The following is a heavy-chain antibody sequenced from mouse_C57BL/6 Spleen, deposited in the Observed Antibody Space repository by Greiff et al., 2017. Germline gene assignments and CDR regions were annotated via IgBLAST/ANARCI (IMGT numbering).Heavy chain of an antibody. Sequence: VQLQQSGAELARPGASVKLSCKASGYTFTSYGISWVKQRTGQGLEWIGEIYPRSGNTYYNEKFKGKATLTADKSSSTAYMELRSLTSEDSAVYFCARGGITTVVATRGFDYWGQGTTLTVSS. V-gene: IGHV1-81*01. CDR1: GYTFTSYG. J-gene: IGHJ2*01. CDR2: IYPRSGNT. D-gene: IGHD1-1*01. CDR3: ARGGITTVVATRGFDY.